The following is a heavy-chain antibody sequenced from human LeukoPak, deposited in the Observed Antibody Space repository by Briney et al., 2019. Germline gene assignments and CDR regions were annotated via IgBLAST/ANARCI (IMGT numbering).Heavy chain of an antibody. D-gene: IGHD6-19*01. CDR3: ARDRKAVSGALDY. CDR1: GFTFSSYC. Sequence: GGSLRLSCAASGFTFSSYCMNWVRQAPGKGLEWVAVMSYDGSNKYYVDSVKGRFTISRDNSNKTLYLQMHSLRSEDTAVYYCARDRKAVSGALDYWGQGTLVTVSS. V-gene: IGHV3-30*03. CDR2: MSYDGSNK. J-gene: IGHJ4*02.